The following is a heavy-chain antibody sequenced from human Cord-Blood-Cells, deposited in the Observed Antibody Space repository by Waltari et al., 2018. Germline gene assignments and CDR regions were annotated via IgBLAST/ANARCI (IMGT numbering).Heavy chain of an antibody. CDR1: GGACGGYY. V-gene: IGHV4-34*01. Sequence: QVQLQQWGAGLLKPSESLSLTCAVFGGACGGYYWCWIRQPPGKGLEWIGEINHSGSTNYNPSLKSRVTISVDTSKNQFSLKLSSVTAADTAVYYCARLSTAMGTMNAFDIWGQGTMVTVSS. D-gene: IGHD5-18*01. CDR3: ARLSTAMGTMNAFDI. J-gene: IGHJ3*02. CDR2: INHSGST.